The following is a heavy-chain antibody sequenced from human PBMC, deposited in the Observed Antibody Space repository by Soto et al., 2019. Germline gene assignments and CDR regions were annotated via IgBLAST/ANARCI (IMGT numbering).Heavy chain of an antibody. CDR1: GFNFSDYY. CDR3: ARQAARNYFDF. Sequence: GGSLRLSCAASGFNFSDYYMSWIRQAPGKGLEWVSYIDSRGRTISYADSVKGRFTISRDKAKNSLYLQMNSLRAEDTAVYYCARQAARNYFDFCGQGTPVTVSS. V-gene: IGHV3-11*01. D-gene: IGHD6-6*01. CDR2: IDSRGRTI. J-gene: IGHJ4*02.